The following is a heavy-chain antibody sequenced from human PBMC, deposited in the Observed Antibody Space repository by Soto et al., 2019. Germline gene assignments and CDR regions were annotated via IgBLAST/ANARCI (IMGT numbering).Heavy chain of an antibody. CDR3: TTDPITMIVVVTSDFDY. CDR1: GFTFSNAW. J-gene: IGHJ4*02. V-gene: IGHV3-15*07. Sequence: GGSLRLSCAASGFTFSNAWMNWVRQAPGKGLEWVGRIKSKTDGGTTDYAAPVKGRFTISRDDSKNTLYLQMNSLKTEDTAVYYCTTDPITMIVVVTSDFDYWGQGTLVTVSS. CDR2: IKSKTDGGTT. D-gene: IGHD3-22*01.